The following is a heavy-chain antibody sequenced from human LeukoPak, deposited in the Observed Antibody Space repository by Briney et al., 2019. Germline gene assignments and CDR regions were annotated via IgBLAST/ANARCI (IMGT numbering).Heavy chain of an antibody. D-gene: IGHD2-15*01. J-gene: IGHJ5*02. Sequence: SETLSLTCAVYGGSFSGYYWSWIRQPPGKGLEWIGEINHSGSTNYNPSLKSRVTISVDTSKNQFSLKLSSVTAADTAAYYCARHCCSGGSCYPMNWFDPWGQGTLVTVSS. V-gene: IGHV4-34*01. CDR1: GGSFSGYY. CDR3: ARHCCSGGSCYPMNWFDP. CDR2: INHSGST.